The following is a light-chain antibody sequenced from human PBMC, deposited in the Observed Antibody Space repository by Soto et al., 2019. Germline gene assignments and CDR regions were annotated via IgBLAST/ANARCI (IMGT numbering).Light chain of an antibody. V-gene: IGKV3-15*01. CDR1: QNINTN. CDR3: QQRGNWPRT. J-gene: IGKJ1*01. Sequence: EIVLTQSPATLSVSPGERATFSCLASQNINTNLAWYQLKPGQAPRLLVYGASIRATGIPARFSGSGSGTEYSLTISSLQSEDFGVYYCQQRGNWPRTFGQGTKVDI. CDR2: GAS.